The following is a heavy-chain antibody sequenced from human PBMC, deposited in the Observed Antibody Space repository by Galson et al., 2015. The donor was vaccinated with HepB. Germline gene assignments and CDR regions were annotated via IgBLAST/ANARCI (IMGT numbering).Heavy chain of an antibody. Sequence: SLRLSCAASGFTFSTYTMHWVRQAPGRGLERVAVISSDGSNRDYADSVKGRFTISRDNSKNTQYLQMNSLRNEDTATYFCARPYCSTVTCYAGFDYWGQGTVVTVSS. CDR3: ARPYCSTVTCYAGFDY. CDR1: GFTFSTYT. V-gene: IGHV3-30-3*01. CDR2: ISSDGSNR. D-gene: IGHD2-2*01. J-gene: IGHJ4*02.